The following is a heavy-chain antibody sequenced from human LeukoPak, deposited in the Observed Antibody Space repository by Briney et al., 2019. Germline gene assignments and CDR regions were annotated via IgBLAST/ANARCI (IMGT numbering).Heavy chain of an antibody. CDR3: ASEGRCYDSSGYEYFQH. J-gene: IGHJ1*01. CDR1: GGSISSSSYY. CDR2: IYYSGST. D-gene: IGHD3-22*01. V-gene: IGHV4-39*07. Sequence: PSETLSLTCTVSGGSISSSSYYWGWIRQPPGKGLEWIGSIYYSGSTYYNPSLKSRLTMSVDTSKNQFSLKLSSVAAADTAIYYCASEGRCYDSSGYEYFQHWGQGTLVTVSS.